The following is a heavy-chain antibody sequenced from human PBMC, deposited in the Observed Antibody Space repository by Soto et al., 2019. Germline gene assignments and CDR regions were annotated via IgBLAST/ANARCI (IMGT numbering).Heavy chain of an antibody. J-gene: IGHJ4*02. CDR3: TTRKSAVAGTVSLYYFDY. Sequence: WDRKEPGKGLEWVGRIKSKTDGGTTDYAAPVKGRFTISRDDSKNTLYLQMNSLKTEDTAVYYCTTRKSAVAGTVSLYYFDYWGQGTLVTVSS. V-gene: IGHV3-15*01. CDR2: IKSKTDGGTT. D-gene: IGHD6-19*01.